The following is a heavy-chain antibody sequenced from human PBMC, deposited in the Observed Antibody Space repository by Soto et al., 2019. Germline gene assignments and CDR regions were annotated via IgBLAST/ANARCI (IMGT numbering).Heavy chain of an antibody. CDR2: ISSTSSYI. J-gene: IGHJ5*02. V-gene: IGHV3-21*01. CDR3: AIAVYSYGIERFVP. CDR1: GFTFSSYS. Sequence: EVQLVESGGGLVKPGGSLRLSCEASGFTFSSYSMNWFRQAPGKGLDWFSYISSTSSYIYYADSVKGRFTISKDNAKNSLSQQINTLTADEPAVYACAIAVYSYGIERFVPCCQGAVVTVP. D-gene: IGHD5-18*01.